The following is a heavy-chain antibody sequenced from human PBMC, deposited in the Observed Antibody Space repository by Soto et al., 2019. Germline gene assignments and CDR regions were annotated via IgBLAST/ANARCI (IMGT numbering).Heavy chain of an antibody. CDR3: ARVAVAGLRYGMDV. J-gene: IGHJ6*02. V-gene: IGHV4-59*01. CDR2: IYYSGST. Sequence: PSETLSLTCTVSGGSISSSYWSWFRQPPGKGLEWIGYIYYSGSTNYNPSLKSRVTISVDTSKNQFSLKLSSVTAADTAVYYCARVAVAGLRYGMDVWGQGTTVT. CDR1: GGSISSSY. D-gene: IGHD6-19*01.